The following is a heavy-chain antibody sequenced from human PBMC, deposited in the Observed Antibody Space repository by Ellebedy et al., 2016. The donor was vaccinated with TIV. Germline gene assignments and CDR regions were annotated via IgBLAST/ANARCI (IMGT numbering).Heavy chain of an antibody. D-gene: IGHD2-21*02. V-gene: IGHV1-69*04. CDR2: IIPILGIA. J-gene: IGHJ4*02. CDR3: ARDRGWGGDPFDY. CDR1: GGTFSSYA. Sequence: SVKVSCXASGGTFSSYAISWVRQAPGQGLEWMGRIIPILGIANYAQKFQGRVTITADKSTSTAYMELSSLRSENRAVYYCARDRGWGGDPFDYWGQGTLVTVSS.